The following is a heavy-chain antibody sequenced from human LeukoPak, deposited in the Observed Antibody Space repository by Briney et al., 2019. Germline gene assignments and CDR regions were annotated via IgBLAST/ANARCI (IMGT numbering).Heavy chain of an antibody. V-gene: IGHV4-30-4*01. D-gene: IGHD2-21*01. CDR1: GGSISSGGYY. CDR2: IYYSGST. CDR3: ARNPGLWWGDFDY. Sequence: SQTLSLTCTVSGGSISSGGYYWSWIRQPPGKGLEWIGYIYYSGSTYYNPSLKSRVTISVDTSKNQFSLKLSSVTAADTAVYYCARNPGLWWGDFDYWGQGTLVTVSS. J-gene: IGHJ4*02.